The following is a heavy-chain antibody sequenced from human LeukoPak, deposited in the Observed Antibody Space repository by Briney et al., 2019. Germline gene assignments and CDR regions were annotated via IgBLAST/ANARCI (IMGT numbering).Heavy chain of an antibody. CDR3: AREFVANYDFWSGYYTGYFDY. CDR2: IYYSGST. CDR1: GGSISSGDYY. D-gene: IGHD3-3*01. Sequence: SQTLSLTCTVSGGSISSGDYYWSWIRQPPGKGLEWIGYIYYSGSTYYNPSLKSRVTISVDTSKNQFSLKLSSVTAADTAVYYCAREFVANYDFWSGYYTGYFDYWGQGTLVTVSS. V-gene: IGHV4-30-4*01. J-gene: IGHJ4*02.